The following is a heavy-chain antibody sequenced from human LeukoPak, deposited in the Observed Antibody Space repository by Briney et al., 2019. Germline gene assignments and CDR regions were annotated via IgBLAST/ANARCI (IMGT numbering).Heavy chain of an antibody. CDR3: AREILGGFNPGAY. D-gene: IGHD1-14*01. V-gene: IGHV4-4*02. CDR2: IHRSGSP. CDR1: LDSTTSNF. J-gene: IGHJ4*02. Sequence: SETLSLTCTVSLDSTTSNFWSWVRQPPGKGLEWIGEIHRSGSPNYNPSLQSRATISIDRSRNQIVLELSSVTAADTAVYYCAREILGGFNPGAYWGQGILVTVSS.